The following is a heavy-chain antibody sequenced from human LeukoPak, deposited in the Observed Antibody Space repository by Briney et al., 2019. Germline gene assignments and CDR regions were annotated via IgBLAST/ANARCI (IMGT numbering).Heavy chain of an antibody. D-gene: IGHD4-17*01. CDR3: AKESPYGDNRLYYFDY. V-gene: IGHV3-23*01. CDR2: ISSTGGRT. CDR1: GFTFSSYA. Sequence: GSLRLSCAASGFTFSSYALSWVRQAPGKGPEWVSAISSTGGRTYYADSVKGRFTISRDNSRNTVYLQMSSLRAEDTAVYYCAKESPYGDNRLYYFDYWGQGTLVTVSS. J-gene: IGHJ4*02.